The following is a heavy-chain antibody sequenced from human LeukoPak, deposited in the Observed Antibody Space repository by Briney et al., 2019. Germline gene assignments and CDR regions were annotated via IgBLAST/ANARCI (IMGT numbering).Heavy chain of an antibody. D-gene: IGHD6-13*01. CDR2: INHSGST. CDR1: GGSFSGYY. CDR3: ARGRRQQLAIIRPVHWYFDL. V-gene: IGHV4-34*01. J-gene: IGHJ2*01. Sequence: ASETLSLTCAVYGGSFSGYYWSWIRQPPGKGLEWIGEINHSGSTSYNPSLKSRVTISVDTSKNQFSLKLSSVTAADTAVYYCARGRRQQLAIIRPVHWYFDLWGRGTLVTVSS.